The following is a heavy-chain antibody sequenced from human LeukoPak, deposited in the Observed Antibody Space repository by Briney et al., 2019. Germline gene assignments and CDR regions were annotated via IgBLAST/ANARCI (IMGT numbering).Heavy chain of an antibody. D-gene: IGHD3-10*01. CDR1: GGSISSYY. V-gene: IGHV4-59*01. Sequence: SETLSLTCTVSGGSISSYYWSWIRQPPGKGLEWIGYIYYSGSTNYNPSLKSRVTISVDTSKNQFSLKLSSVTAADTAVYYCAKADRGWGVITKDWGQGALVTVSS. CDR3: AKADRGWGVITKD. J-gene: IGHJ4*02. CDR2: IYYSGST.